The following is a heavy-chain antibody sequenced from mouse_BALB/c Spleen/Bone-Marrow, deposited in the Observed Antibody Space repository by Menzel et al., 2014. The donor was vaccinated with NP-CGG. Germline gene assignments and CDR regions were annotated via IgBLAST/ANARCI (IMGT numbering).Heavy chain of an antibody. CDR2: IWAGGST. J-gene: IGHJ2*01. CDR3: ARDYYYGTSFDY. D-gene: IGHD1-1*01. V-gene: IGHV2-9*02. Sequence: QVQLQQSGPGLVAPSQSLSITCTVSGFSLTSYGVHWVRQPPGKGLEWLGVIWAGGSTYYNSALMSRLSISKDNSKSQVFLKMNSLQTDDTAMYYCARDYYYGTSFDYWGQGTTLTVSS. CDR1: GFSLTSYG.